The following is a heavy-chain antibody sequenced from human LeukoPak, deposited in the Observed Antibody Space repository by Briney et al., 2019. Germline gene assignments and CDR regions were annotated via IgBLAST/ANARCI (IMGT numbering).Heavy chain of an antibody. CDR1: GFTFSDYY. CDR3: ASLVCSSTSCYTGGRWFDP. Sequence: GGSLRLSCAASGFTFSDYYMSWIRQAPGKGLEWVSYISSSGSTIYYADSVKGRFTISRDNAKNSLYLQMNSLRAEDTAVYYCASLVCSSTSCYTGGRWFDPWGQGALVTVSS. J-gene: IGHJ5*02. CDR2: ISSSGSTI. D-gene: IGHD2-2*02. V-gene: IGHV3-11*01.